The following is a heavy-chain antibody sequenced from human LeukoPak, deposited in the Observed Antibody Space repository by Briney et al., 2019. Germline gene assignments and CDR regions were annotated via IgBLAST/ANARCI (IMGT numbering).Heavy chain of an antibody. CDR2: IKNKTNGGTT. J-gene: IGHJ4*02. V-gene: IGHV3-15*01. Sequence: GESLRLSCEASGFIFSSAWMTRVRQAPGKGLEWVGHIKNKTNGGTTDYAAPVKGRFSISRDDSKKTLYLQMNRLRTEDTAVYYCARGLCTSTSCYQGPFDFWGQGMLVTVSS. CDR3: ARGLCTSTSCYQGPFDF. D-gene: IGHD2-2*01. CDR1: GFIFSSAW.